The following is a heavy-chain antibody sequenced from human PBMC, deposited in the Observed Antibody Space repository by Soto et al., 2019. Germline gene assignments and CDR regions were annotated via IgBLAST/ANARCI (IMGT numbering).Heavy chain of an antibody. J-gene: IGHJ5*02. Sequence: QVQLVESGGGMVQPGRSLRLSCAASKFTFSSYSMHWVRQAPGKGLEWVAVISYNGINKFYADSVKGRFTISRDNSKSILYLQMNSLRAEDTAVYYCARTALMRPITASGDFDPWGQGTLVIVSS. CDR1: KFTFSSYS. CDR3: ARTALMRPITASGDFDP. D-gene: IGHD1-20*01. CDR2: ISYNGINK. V-gene: IGHV3-30-3*01.